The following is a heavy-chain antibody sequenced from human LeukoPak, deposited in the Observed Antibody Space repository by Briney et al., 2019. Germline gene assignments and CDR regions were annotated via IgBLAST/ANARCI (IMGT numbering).Heavy chain of an antibody. CDR3: ATGNRHDYGDYFDY. V-gene: IGHV3-53*01. J-gene: IGHJ4*02. Sequence: GGSLRLSCAASGFTVSSNYMSWVRQAPGKGLEWVSVIYSGGSTYYADSVKGRFTISRDNSKNALYLQMNSLRAEDTAVYYCATGNRHDYGDYFDYWGQGTLVTVSS. CDR2: IYSGGST. D-gene: IGHD4-17*01. CDR1: GFTVSSNY.